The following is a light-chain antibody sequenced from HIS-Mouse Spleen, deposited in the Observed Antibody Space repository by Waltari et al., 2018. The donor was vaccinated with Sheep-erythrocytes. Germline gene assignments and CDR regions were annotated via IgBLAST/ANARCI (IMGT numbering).Light chain of an antibody. V-gene: IGLV2-8*01. Sequence: QSALTQPPSASGSPGQSVTIPCTGTSSDVGGYNYVSWYQQQPGEAPNLVIYEVSKRPSGVPDRFSGSKSGNTASLTVSGLQAEDEADYYCSSYAGSNNWVFGGGTKLTVL. CDR3: SSYAGSNNWV. CDR1: SSDVGGYNY. CDR2: EVS. J-gene: IGLJ3*02.